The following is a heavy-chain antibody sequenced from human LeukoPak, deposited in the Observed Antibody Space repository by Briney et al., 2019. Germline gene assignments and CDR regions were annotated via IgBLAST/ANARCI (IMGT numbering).Heavy chain of an antibody. J-gene: IGHJ4*02. CDR3: ARGERIMYLDY. CDR2: IYYSGST. D-gene: IGHD2-15*01. Sequence: PSETLSLTCTVSGGSISSGDYYWSWIRQPPGKGLEWIGYIYYSGSTYYNPSLKSRVTISVDTSKNQFSLKLSSVTAADTAVYYCARGERIMYLDYWGQGTLVTVPS. CDR1: GGSISSGDYY. V-gene: IGHV4-30-4*08.